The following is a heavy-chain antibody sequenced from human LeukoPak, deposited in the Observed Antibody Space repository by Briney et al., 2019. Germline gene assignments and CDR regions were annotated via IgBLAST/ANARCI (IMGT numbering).Heavy chain of an antibody. V-gene: IGHV4-59*01. Sequence: SETLSLTCTVSGGSISSFYWSWIRQPPGKGLEWIGYIYYSGSTNYNPSLKSRVTISVDTSKNQFSLELSSVTAADTAVYYCARDWDIIAAAMGDLDYWGQGTLVTVSS. CDR3: ARDWDIIAAAMGDLDY. D-gene: IGHD6-13*01. J-gene: IGHJ4*02. CDR1: GGSISSFY. CDR2: IYYSGST.